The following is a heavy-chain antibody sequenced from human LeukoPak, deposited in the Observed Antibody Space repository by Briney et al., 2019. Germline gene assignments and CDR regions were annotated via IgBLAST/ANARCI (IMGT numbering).Heavy chain of an antibody. Sequence: PGGSLRLSCAASGFTFSSYWMSWVRQAPGKGLEGGANIKQDGSEKYYVDSVKGRFTISRDNAKNSLYLQMNSLRAEDTAVYYCARDLREAVAGTYFDYWGQGTLVTVSS. CDR3: ARDLREAVAGTYFDY. V-gene: IGHV3-7*01. D-gene: IGHD6-19*01. CDR2: IKQDGSEK. J-gene: IGHJ4*02. CDR1: GFTFSSYW.